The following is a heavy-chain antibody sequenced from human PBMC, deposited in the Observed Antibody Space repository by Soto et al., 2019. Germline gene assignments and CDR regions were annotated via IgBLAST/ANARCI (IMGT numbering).Heavy chain of an antibody. CDR3: ARGYGYYASGSYYY. D-gene: IGHD3-10*01. CDR2: INHSGST. J-gene: IGHJ4*02. Sequence: SETLSLTCAVYGGSFSGYYWSWVRQPPGKGLEWIGEINHSGSTNYNPARKRRVTISVDTSKNKFSLKLRSVTDADTDVYYCARGYGYYASGSYYYWGQGTLVTVSS. V-gene: IGHV4-34*01. CDR1: GGSFSGYY.